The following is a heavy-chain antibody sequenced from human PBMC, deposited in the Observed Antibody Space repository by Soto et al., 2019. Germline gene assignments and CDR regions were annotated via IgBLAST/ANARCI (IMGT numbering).Heavy chain of an antibody. CDR2: INSDGSST. Sequence: EVQLVESGGGLVQPGGSLRLSCAASGFTFSSYWMHWVRQAPGKGLVWVSRINSDGSSTSYADSVKGRFTISRDNAKNTLYLQMNSLRAEDTAVYYCASIGYYYGSGSETRAFDIWGQGTMVTVSS. CDR3: ASIGYYYGSGSETRAFDI. CDR1: GFTFSSYW. J-gene: IGHJ3*02. D-gene: IGHD3-10*01. V-gene: IGHV3-74*01.